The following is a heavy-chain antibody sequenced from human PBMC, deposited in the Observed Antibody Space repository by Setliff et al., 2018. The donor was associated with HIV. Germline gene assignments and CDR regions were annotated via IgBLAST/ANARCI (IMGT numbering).Heavy chain of an antibody. D-gene: IGHD6-19*01. CDR2: IYTSGST. CDR3: ARAGAIPSWAVSGLSYYYYMDV. J-gene: IGHJ6*03. CDR1: DYSISSGYY. V-gene: IGHV4-38-2*01. Sequence: SETLSLTCAFSDYSISSGYYWGWIRQPPGKGLEWIGHIYTSGSTNYDPSLKSRVTISVDTSKNHFSLKLTSVTAADTAVYYCARAGAIPSWAVSGLSYYYYMDVWGKGTTVTVSS.